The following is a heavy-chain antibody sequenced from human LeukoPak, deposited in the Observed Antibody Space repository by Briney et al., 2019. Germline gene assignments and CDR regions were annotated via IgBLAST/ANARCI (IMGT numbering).Heavy chain of an antibody. CDR1: GGSFSGYY. Sequence: PGETLSLTCAVYGGSFSGYYLSWIRQPPGKGLEWIGEINHSGSTNYNPSLKSRVTISVDTSKNQFSLKLSSVTAADTAVYYCARGRRYAFHRYYYYGMDVWGQGTTVTVSS. D-gene: IGHD3-16*01. CDR3: ARGRRYAFHRYYYYGMDV. CDR2: INHSGST. J-gene: IGHJ6*02. V-gene: IGHV4-34*01.